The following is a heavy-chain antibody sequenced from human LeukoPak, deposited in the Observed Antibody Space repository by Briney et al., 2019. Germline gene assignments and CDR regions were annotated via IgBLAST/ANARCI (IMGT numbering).Heavy chain of an antibody. J-gene: IGHJ4*02. CDR2: IYYSGST. V-gene: IGHV4-30-4*01. D-gene: IGHD3-16*02. CDR3: ARVPRGSYPDY. CDR1: GGSISSGDYY. Sequence: PSQTLSLTCTVSGGSISSGDYYWRWLRQPPGTGLEWIGYIYYSGSTYYNPSLKSRVTISVDTSKNQFSLKRSSVTAADTAVYYCARVPRGSYPDYWGQGTLVTVSS.